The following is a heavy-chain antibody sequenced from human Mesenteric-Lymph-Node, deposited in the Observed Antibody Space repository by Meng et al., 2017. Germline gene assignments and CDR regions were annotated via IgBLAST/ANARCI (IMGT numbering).Heavy chain of an antibody. CDR1: GYTFTGYY. V-gene: IGHV1-2*02. CDR2: INPNSGGT. CDR3: ARVGQYGSGTYWPY. J-gene: IGHJ4*02. D-gene: IGHD3-10*01. Sequence: GESLKISCKGSGYTFTGYYIQWVRQAPGQGLEWMGWINPNSGGTNFAQKFQGRVTMTRDTSISTAYMELSRLRSDDTAMYYCARVGQYGSGTYWPYWGQGTLVTVSS.